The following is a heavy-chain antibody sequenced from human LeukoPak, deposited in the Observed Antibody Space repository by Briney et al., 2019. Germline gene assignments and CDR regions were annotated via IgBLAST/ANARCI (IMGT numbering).Heavy chain of an antibody. CDR2: IYYSGST. CDR3: ARDLFTSSTGNLKFDY. J-gene: IGHJ4*02. Sequence: SETLSLTCTVSGGSISSSSYYWGWIRQPPGKGLEWIGSIYYSGSTYYNPSLKSRVTISVDTSKNQFSLKLSSVTAADTAVYYCARDLFTSSTGNLKFDYWGQGTLVTVSS. V-gene: IGHV4-39*07. D-gene: IGHD1-1*01. CDR1: GGSISSSSYY.